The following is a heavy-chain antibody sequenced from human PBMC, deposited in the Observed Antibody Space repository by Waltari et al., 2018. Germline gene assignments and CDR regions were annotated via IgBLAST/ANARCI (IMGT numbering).Heavy chain of an antibody. CDR3: AREGIYMTMDV. CDR1: GGSISSGDYY. J-gene: IGHJ6*04. D-gene: IGHD5-12*01. CDR2: IYTSGST. V-gene: IGHV4-61*02. Sequence: QVQLQESGPGLVKPSQTLSLTCTVSGGSISSGDYYWSWIRQPPGKGLEWIGRIYTSGSTNYNPSLKSRVTMSVDTSKNQFSLKLSSVTAADTAVYYCAREGIYMTMDVWGKGTTVTVSS.